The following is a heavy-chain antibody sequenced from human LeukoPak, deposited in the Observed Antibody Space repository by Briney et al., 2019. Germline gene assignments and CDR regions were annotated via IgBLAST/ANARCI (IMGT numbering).Heavy chain of an antibody. Sequence: ASVKVSCKVSGYTLTVLSMHWVRQAPGKGLEWMGGFDPEDGETIYAQKFQGRVTMTRDTSTSTVYMELSSLRSEDTAVYYCARDDTAMARDYWGQGTLVTVSS. D-gene: IGHD5-18*01. CDR3: ARDDTAMARDY. V-gene: IGHV1-24*01. CDR1: GYTLTVLS. J-gene: IGHJ4*02. CDR2: FDPEDGET.